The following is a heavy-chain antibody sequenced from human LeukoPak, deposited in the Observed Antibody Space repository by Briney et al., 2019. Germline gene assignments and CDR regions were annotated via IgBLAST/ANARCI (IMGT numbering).Heavy chain of an antibody. Sequence: SETLSLTCTVSGGSIHSYWSWIRQPAGKGLEWIGRIYTSGSTNYNPSLKSRVTISVDTSKNQFSLKLSSVTAADTAVYYCVTENWNYRGAWFDPWGQGTLVTVSS. CDR2: IYTSGST. CDR3: VTENWNYRGAWFDP. CDR1: GGSIHSY. D-gene: IGHD1-7*01. V-gene: IGHV4-4*07. J-gene: IGHJ5*02.